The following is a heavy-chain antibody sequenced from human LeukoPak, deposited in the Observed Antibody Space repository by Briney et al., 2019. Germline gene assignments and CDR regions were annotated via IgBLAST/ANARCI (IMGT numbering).Heavy chain of an antibody. D-gene: IGHD6-19*01. CDR2: ITHSSSYI. CDR1: GFAFSAYT. CDR3: ATHRAGY. Sequence: GGSLRLSCAASGFAFSAYTMNWVRQAPGKGLEWVSSITHSSSYINYADSVKGRFTMSRDNAKNSLYLQMNSLRAEDTALYYCATHRAGYWGQGTLVTVSS. J-gene: IGHJ4*02. V-gene: IGHV3-21*04.